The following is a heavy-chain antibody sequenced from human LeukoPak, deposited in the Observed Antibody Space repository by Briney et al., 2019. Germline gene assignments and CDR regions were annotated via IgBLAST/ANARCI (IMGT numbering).Heavy chain of an antibody. V-gene: IGHV1-2*02. CDR3: ARGRNIEMTTMSGGSDY. J-gene: IGHJ4*02. CDR1: GYTFTDYY. CDR2: LNPNSGDT. Sequence: ASVKVSFKASGYTFTDYYMHRVRQAPGQGLEWMGWLNPNSGDTNYAQKFQGRVSMTRDTSISTAYMDLSDLRSDDTAVYYCARGRNIEMTTMSGGSDYWGQGTLVTVSS. D-gene: IGHD5-24*01.